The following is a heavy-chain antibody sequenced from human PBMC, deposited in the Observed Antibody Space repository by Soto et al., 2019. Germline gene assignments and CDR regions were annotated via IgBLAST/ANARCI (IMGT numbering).Heavy chain of an antibody. CDR1: GYTFTGYY. V-gene: IGHV1-2*04. J-gene: IGHJ6*02. Sequence: HVQLVQSGAEVKKPGASVKVSCKASGYTFTGYYMHWVRQAPGQGLEWMGWINPNSGGTNYAQKFQGWVTMTRDTSISTAYMELSRLRSDDTAVYYCAREDIAAAEPRYYYYGMDVWGQGTTVTVSS. CDR2: INPNSGGT. CDR3: AREDIAAAEPRYYYYGMDV. D-gene: IGHD6-13*01.